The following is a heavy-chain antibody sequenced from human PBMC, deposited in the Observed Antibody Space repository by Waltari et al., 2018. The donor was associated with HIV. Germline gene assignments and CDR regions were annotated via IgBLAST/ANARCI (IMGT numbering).Heavy chain of an antibody. CDR1: GFTLTNAW. CDR2: IKSEDDGGTT. V-gene: IGHV3-15*01. J-gene: IGHJ4*02. Sequence: EVQLVESGGGLVKPGESLRLYCAAPGFTLTNAWMSWVRQAPGKGLEWVGRIKSEDDGGTTDYAAPVKGRFTISRDDSKNALYLQMNSLKTEDTALYYCTSTGGGITDYWGQGTLVTVSS. D-gene: IGHD2-15*01. CDR3: TSTGGGITDY.